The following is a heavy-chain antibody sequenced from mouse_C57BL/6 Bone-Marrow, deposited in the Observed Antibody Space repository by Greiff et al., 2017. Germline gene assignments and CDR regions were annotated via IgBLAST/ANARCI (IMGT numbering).Heavy chain of an antibody. J-gene: IGHJ1*03. V-gene: IGHV1-18*01. CDR1: GYTFTDYN. Sequence: EVKLLESGPELVKPGASVKIPCKASGYTFTDYNMDWVKQRHGQSLEWIGDINPNNGGTIYNQKFKGKATLTVDKSSSTAYMQLSSLTSEDSAVYYCARCPSVYYGSTLRCPDWYFDVWGTGTTVTVSS. D-gene: IGHD1-1*01. CDR3: ARCPSVYYGSTLRCPDWYFDV. CDR2: INPNNGGT.